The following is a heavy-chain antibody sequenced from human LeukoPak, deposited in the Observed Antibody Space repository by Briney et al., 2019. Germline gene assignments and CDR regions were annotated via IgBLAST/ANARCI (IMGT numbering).Heavy chain of an antibody. D-gene: IGHD3-22*01. CDR3: ARDYYDSSGYGPYDY. Sequence: GGSLRLSCAASGFAFSTYSMNWVRQAPGKGLEWVSSISSSSSYIYYADSVKGRFTISRDNAKNSLYLQMNSLRAEDTAVYYCARDYYDSSGYGPYDYWGQGTLVTVSS. J-gene: IGHJ4*02. CDR1: GFAFSTYS. V-gene: IGHV3-21*01. CDR2: ISSSSSYI.